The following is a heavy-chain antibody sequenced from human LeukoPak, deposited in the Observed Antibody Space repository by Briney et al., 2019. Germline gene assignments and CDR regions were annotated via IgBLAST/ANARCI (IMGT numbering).Heavy chain of an antibody. CDR2: IREDGSQK. CDR1: GFTFSSSW. D-gene: IGHD2-8*01. J-gene: IGHJ4*02. Sequence: GGSLRLSCVASGFTFSSSWMTWVRQAPGKGLEWVASIREDGSQKTAVDSVRSRFTISRDNAKNSVYLQMDSLRAEDTAVYYCARGPTNGQAFDYWGQGTLVSVSS. V-gene: IGHV3-7*01. CDR3: ARGPTNGQAFDY.